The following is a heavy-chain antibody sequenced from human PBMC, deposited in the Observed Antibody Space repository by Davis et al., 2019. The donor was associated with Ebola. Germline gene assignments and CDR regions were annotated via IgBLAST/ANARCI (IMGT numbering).Heavy chain of an antibody. CDR2: INHSGST. D-gene: IGHD3-10*01. Sequence: SETLSLTCAVYGGSFSGYYWSWIRQPPGKGLEWIGEINHSGSTNYNPSLKSRVTISVDTAKNQFSLKLSSVTAADTAVYYCARRRRYYYGSRGYYYGMDVWGQGTTVTVSS. CDR3: ARRRRYYYGSRGYYYGMDV. V-gene: IGHV4-34*01. J-gene: IGHJ6*02. CDR1: GGSFSGYY.